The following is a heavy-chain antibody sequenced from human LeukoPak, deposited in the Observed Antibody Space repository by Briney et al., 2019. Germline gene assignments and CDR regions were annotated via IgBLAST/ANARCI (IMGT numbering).Heavy chain of an antibody. V-gene: IGHV5-51*01. J-gene: IGHJ4*02. CDR3: ARHPGDY. CDR2: IYPGDSDT. Sequence: GESLKISCTVSGYRFTTYWIGWVRQLPGRGLEWMGIIYPGDSDTRYSPSFQGQVTISADKYVSTAYLQWSSLKASDTAIYYCARHPGDYWGQGTLVTVSS. CDR1: GYRFTTYW.